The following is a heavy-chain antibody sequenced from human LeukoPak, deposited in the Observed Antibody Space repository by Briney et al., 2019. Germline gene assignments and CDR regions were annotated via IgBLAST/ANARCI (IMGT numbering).Heavy chain of an antibody. V-gene: IGHV3-33*01. J-gene: IGHJ4*02. CDR3: ARAKAPQYYYDSSGYYYFDY. CDR2: IWNDGSNK. Sequence: GRSLRLSCAASGFTFSTYGMPWVRQAPGKGLEWVAFIWNDGSNKYYGESVKGRFTISRDNSKNTLYLQMNSLRAEDSAVYYCARAKAPQYYYDSSGYYYFDYWGQGTLVTVSS. CDR1: GFTFSTYG. D-gene: IGHD3-22*01.